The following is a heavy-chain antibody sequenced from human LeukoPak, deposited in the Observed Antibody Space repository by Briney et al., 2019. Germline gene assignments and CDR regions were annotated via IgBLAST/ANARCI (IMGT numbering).Heavy chain of an antibody. J-gene: IGHJ3*02. CDR2: IYTSGSA. CDR3: ARTLSDTYYYDSSGHKKAFDI. Sequence: SETLSLTXTVSGGSISSGSYYWSWIRQPAGKGLEWIGRIYTSGSANYNPSLKSRVTISVDTSKNQFSLKLSSVTAADTAVYYCARTLSDTYYYDSSGHKKAFDIWGQGTMVTVSS. V-gene: IGHV4-61*02. D-gene: IGHD3-22*01. CDR1: GGSISSGSYY.